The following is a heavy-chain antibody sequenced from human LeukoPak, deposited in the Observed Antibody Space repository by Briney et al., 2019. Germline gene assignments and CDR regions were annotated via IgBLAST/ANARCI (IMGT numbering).Heavy chain of an antibody. CDR1: GFTFSNAW. Sequence: GGSLRLSCAASGFTFSNAWKSWVRQAPGKGLEWVGRIKSKTDGGTTDYAAPVNGRFTISRDDSKNTLYLQMNSLKTEDTAVYYCTTDTTVTAGFDYWGQGTLVTVSS. D-gene: IGHD4-17*01. J-gene: IGHJ4*02. CDR2: IKSKTDGGTT. CDR3: TTDTTVTAGFDY. V-gene: IGHV3-15*01.